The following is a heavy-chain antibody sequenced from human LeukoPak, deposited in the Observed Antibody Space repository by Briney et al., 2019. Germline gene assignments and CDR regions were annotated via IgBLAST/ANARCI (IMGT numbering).Heavy chain of an antibody. V-gene: IGHV1-24*01. CDR3: ARGPHGGSYYPYYFDY. CDR2: FDPEDGET. CDR1: GYTLTELS. Sequence: ASVKVSCKVSGYTLTELSMHWVRQAPGKGLEWMGGFDPEDGETIYAQKFQGRVTMTEDTSTDTAYMELSSLRSEDTAVYYCARGPHGGSYYPYYFDYWGQGTLVTVSS. D-gene: IGHD1-26*01. J-gene: IGHJ4*02.